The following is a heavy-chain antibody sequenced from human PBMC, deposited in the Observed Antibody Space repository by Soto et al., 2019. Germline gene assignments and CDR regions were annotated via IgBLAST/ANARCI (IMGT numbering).Heavy chain of an antibody. CDR3: AHSLFRLDAFDV. J-gene: IGHJ3*01. D-gene: IGHD2-21*01. Sequence: SGPTLVNPTQTLTLTCTFSGFSLTTSEVGVGWIRQPPGKALEWLALIYWDDDKRYSPSLKSRLTITKDTSKNQVVFTMTNLDSVDTATYYCAHSLFRLDAFDVWGQGTMVTVSS. V-gene: IGHV2-5*02. CDR1: GFSLTTSEVG. CDR2: IYWDDDK.